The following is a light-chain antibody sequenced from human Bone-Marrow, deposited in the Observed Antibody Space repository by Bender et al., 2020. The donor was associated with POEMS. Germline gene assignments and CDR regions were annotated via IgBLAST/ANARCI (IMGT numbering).Light chain of an antibody. CDR2: ELS. CDR3: CSYGSRRTYI. J-gene: IGLJ1*01. V-gene: IGLV2-23*02. CDR1: SSDVGNYNL. Sequence: QSALTQPASVSGFPGQSITISCTGTSSDVGNYNLVSWYQQHPGIAPKLIIYELSAGPSEVSDRFSACKSGNTASLTISGLEAEDESDYSCCSYGSRRTYIFGTGTKVGVL.